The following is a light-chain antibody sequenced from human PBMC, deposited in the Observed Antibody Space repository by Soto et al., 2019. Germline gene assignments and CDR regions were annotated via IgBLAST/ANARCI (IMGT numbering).Light chain of an antibody. V-gene: IGKV3-11*01. CDR3: QQRSNCPQT. CDR1: QSVSSY. CDR2: DAS. J-gene: IGKJ1*01. Sequence: EIVLTQSPATLSLSPGERATLSCRASQSVSSYLAWYQQKLGQAPRLLIYDASNSATGIPARFSGSGSGTDFTLTISSLEPEDFAVYYCQQRSNCPQTVGQGTKVEIK.